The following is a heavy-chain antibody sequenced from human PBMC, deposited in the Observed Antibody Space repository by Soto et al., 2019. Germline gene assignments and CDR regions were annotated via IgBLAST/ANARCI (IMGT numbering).Heavy chain of an antibody. Sequence: PGGSLRLSCAASGFTFDDYTMHWVRQAPGKGLEWVSLISWDGGSTYYADSVKGRFTISRDNSKNSLYLQMNSLRTEDTALYYCAKDIGSLSYYYGMDVWGQGTTVTVSS. CDR2: ISWDGGST. CDR3: AKDIGSLSYYYGMDV. V-gene: IGHV3-43*01. CDR1: GFTFDDYT. D-gene: IGHD2-15*01. J-gene: IGHJ6*02.